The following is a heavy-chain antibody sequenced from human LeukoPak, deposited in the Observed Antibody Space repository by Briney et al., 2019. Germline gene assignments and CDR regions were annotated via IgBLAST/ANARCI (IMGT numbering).Heavy chain of an antibody. Sequence: GASVKVSCKASGYTFTSYGISWVRQAPGQGLEWMGWISAYNGNTNYAQKLQGRVTMTTDTSTSTAYMELRSLRSDDTAVYYCARDSGQRSHYYYYYYMGVWGKGTTVTVSS. V-gene: IGHV1-18*01. CDR1: GYTFTSYG. CDR2: ISAYNGNT. J-gene: IGHJ6*03. D-gene: IGHD5-12*01. CDR3: ARDSGQRSHYYYYYYMGV.